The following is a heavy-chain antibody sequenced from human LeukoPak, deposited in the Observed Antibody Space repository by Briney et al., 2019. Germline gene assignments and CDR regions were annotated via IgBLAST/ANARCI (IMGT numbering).Heavy chain of an antibody. J-gene: IGHJ5*02. CDR3: ARDRDYDFWSGSKRFDP. D-gene: IGHD3-3*01. CDR2: IIPILGIA. V-gene: IGHV1-69*04. CDR1: GYTFTSFG. Sequence: GASVKVSCKASGYTFTSFGISWVRQAPGQGLEWMGRIIPILGIANYAQKFQGRVTITADKSTSTAYMELSSLRSEDTAVYYCARDRDYDFWSGSKRFDPWGQGTLVTVSS.